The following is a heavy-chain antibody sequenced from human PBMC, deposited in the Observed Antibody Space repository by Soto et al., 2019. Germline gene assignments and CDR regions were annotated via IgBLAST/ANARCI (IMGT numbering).Heavy chain of an antibody. Sequence: LSLTCTGSGGSISSGGYYWSWIRQHPGKGLEWIGYIYYSGSTYYNPSLKSRVTISVDTSKNQFSLKLSSVTAADTAVYYCARVNDFWSGRRFDPRGQGTLVSVSS. D-gene: IGHD3-3*01. CDR2: IYYSGST. CDR1: GGSISSGGYY. V-gene: IGHV4-31*03. CDR3: ARVNDFWSGRRFDP. J-gene: IGHJ5*02.